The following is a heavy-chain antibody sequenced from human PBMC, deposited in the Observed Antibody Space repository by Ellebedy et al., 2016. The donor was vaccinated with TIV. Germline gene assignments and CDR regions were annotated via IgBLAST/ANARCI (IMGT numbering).Heavy chain of an antibody. CDR1: GGSISGYY. CDR3: ARHNYYGPFDY. Sequence: SETLSLTCTVSGGSISGYYWSWIRQPPGKGLEWIGYISNSGSTNYDPSLKSRVTMSVDTSKNQFSLKLSSVTAADTAVYYCARHNYYGPFDYWGQGTLVTVSS. CDR2: ISNSGST. V-gene: IGHV4-59*08. J-gene: IGHJ4*02. D-gene: IGHD3-10*01.